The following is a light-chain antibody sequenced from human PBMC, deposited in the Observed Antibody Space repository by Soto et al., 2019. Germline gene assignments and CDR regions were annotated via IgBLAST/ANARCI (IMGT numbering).Light chain of an antibody. CDR2: EVT. V-gene: IGLV2-14*01. Sequence: QSALTQPASVSGSPGQSITISCTGTSSDVGGYNYVSWYQQFPGKDPKVMISEVTNRPSGVSNRFSGSKSGNTASLTISGLQAEDEADYYCSSYTSSNTLVFCGGTKLTVL. CDR1: SSDVGGYNY. J-gene: IGLJ2*01. CDR3: SSYTSSNTLV.